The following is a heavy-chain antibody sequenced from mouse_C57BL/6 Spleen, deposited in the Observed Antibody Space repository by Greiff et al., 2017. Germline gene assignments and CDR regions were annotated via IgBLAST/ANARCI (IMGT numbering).Heavy chain of an antibody. CDR3: AYGSSVYFDV. CDR2: INPYNGDT. Sequence: EVMLVESGPELVKPGDSVKISCKASGYSFTGYFMNWVMQSHGKSLEWIGRINPYNGDTFYNQKFKGKATLTVDKSSSTAHMELRSLTSEDSAVYYCAYGSSVYFDVWGTGTTVTVSS. D-gene: IGHD1-1*01. V-gene: IGHV1-20*01. CDR1: GYSFTGYF. J-gene: IGHJ1*03.